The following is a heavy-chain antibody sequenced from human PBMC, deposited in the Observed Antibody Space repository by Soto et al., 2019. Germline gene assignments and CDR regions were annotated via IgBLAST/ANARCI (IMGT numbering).Heavy chain of an antibody. V-gene: IGHV1-69*14. CDR2: IIPIFGTA. J-gene: IGHJ5*02. D-gene: IGHD1-26*01. Sequence: QVQLVQSGDEVKKPGSSVKVSFKACGGTFSSYAISWVRQAPGQGLEWMGWIIPIFGTANYAPKFRGRVTITADKSTRRADMELSSLRSEDTAVYYCARAGDEGAILYYDWFDPWGQGTLVTVSS. CDR1: GGTFSSYA. CDR3: ARAGDEGAILYYDWFDP.